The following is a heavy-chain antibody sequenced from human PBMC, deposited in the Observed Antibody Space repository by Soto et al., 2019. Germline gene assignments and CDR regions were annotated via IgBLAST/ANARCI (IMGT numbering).Heavy chain of an antibody. Sequence: ASVKVSCKASGYSFTSYGISWVRQAPGQGLEWMGWISAYNGNTNYAQKLQGRVTMTTDTSTSTAYMELRSLRSDDTAVYYCARGLSSSWYEDYFDYWGQGTLVTVSS. CDR1: GYSFTSYG. V-gene: IGHV1-18*01. CDR3: ARGLSSSWYEDYFDY. D-gene: IGHD6-13*01. J-gene: IGHJ4*02. CDR2: ISAYNGNT.